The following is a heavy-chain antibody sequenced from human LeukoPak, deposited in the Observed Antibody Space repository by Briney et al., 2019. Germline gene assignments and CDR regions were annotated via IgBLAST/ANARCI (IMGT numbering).Heavy chain of an antibody. CDR3: ARVLLWFGDQLAFDI. J-gene: IGHJ3*02. CDR2: IYHSGST. V-gene: IGHV4-4*02. CDR1: GGSISSSNW. D-gene: IGHD3-10*01. Sequence: SGTLSLTCAVSGGSISSSNWWSWVRQPPGKGLEWIGEIYHSGSTNYNPSLKGRVTISVDKSKNQFSLKLSSVTAADTAVYYCARVLLWFGDQLAFDIWGQGTMVTVSS.